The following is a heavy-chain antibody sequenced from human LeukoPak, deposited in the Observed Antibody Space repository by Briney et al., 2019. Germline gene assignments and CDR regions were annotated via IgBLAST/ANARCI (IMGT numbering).Heavy chain of an antibody. V-gene: IGHV3-53*01. CDR3: ARDVPSYYGMDV. J-gene: IGHJ6*02. CDR2: VYSDGST. D-gene: IGHD6-6*01. CDR1: GFIVSSNY. Sequence: GGSLRLSCAASGFIVSSNYMSWVRQAPGKGLEWVSVVYSDGSTYYADSLKGRFTISRDNSKNTLYLQMNSLRAEDTAVYYCARDVPSYYGMDVWGQGTTVTVSS.